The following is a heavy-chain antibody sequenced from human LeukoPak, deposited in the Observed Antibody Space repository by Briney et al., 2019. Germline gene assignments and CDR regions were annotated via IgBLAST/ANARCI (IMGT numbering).Heavy chain of an antibody. V-gene: IGHV3-7*04. CDR1: GFTFSSYA. J-gene: IGHJ4*02. CDR3: ARGSGHTIDY. CDR2: IKQDGSEK. D-gene: IGHD6-19*01. Sequence: GGSLRLSCAASGFTFSSYAMHWVRQAPGKGLEWVANIKQDGSEKYYVDSVKGRSTISRDNAKNSLFLQMNSLRAEDTAVYYCARGSGHTIDYWGQGTLVTVSS.